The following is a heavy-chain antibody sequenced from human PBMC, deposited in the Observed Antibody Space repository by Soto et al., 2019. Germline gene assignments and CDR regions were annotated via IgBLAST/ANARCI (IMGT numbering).Heavy chain of an antibody. V-gene: IGHV3-33*01. CDR2: ISFDGSDK. Sequence: QEQLVESGGGVVQPGTSLRLSCVASGFTFNVYGMHWVRQAPGKGLEWVAAISFDGSDKYYADSVKGRFTISRDNSKNTLYLQMNSLRAEDTGVYYCARLVGAAAGRFDPWGQGTLVIVSS. CDR1: GFTFNVYG. J-gene: IGHJ5*02. CDR3: ARLVGAAAGRFDP. D-gene: IGHD6-13*01.